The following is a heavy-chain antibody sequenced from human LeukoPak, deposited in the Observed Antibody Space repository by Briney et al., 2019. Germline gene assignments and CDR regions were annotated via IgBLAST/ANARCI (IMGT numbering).Heavy chain of an antibody. Sequence: PSETLSLTCAVYGGSFSGYYWSWIRQPPGKGLEWFGEINHSGSTKYNPSLKSRVTISIDTSKNQFSLKVSSVTAADTAVYYCARGQKYYYDSSGYGPNDYWGQGTLVTVSS. V-gene: IGHV4-34*01. CDR3: ARGQKYYYDSSGYGPNDY. CDR1: GGSFSGYY. D-gene: IGHD3-22*01. CDR2: INHSGST. J-gene: IGHJ4*02.